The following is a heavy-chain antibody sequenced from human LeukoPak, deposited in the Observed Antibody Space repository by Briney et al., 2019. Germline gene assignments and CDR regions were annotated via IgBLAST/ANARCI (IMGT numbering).Heavy chain of an antibody. CDR2: ISSASDYI. J-gene: IGHJ1*01. CDR3: ARGAGGIVVPEF. V-gene: IGHV3-21*01. CDR1: GFTFTTYS. Sequence: GGSLRLSCAASGFTFTTYSMNWVRQAPGKGLEWVSSISSASDYIYYADSVKGRFTISRDNAQKSLYLQMDSLRVEDTAIYYCARGAGGIVVPEFWGQGTLVTVSS. D-gene: IGHD3-22*01.